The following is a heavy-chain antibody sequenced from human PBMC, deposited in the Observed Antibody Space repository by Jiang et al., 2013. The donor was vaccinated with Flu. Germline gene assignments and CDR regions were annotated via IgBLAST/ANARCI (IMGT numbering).Heavy chain of an antibody. CDR1: GFTLSSYS. V-gene: IGHV3-21*01. CDR3: GRDEGGFDP. CDR2: ISSTSTYI. Sequence: VQLLESGGGLVKPGGSLRLSCAASGFTLSSYSMNWVRQAPGKGLEWVSSISSTSTYIYYAASVKGRFTISRDNAKNSLYLQMNSLRADDTAVYYCGRDEGGFDPWGQGTLVTVSS. J-gene: IGHJ5*02.